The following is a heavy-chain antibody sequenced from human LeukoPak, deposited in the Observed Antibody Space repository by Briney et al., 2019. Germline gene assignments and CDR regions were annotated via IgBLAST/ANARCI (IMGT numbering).Heavy chain of an antibody. CDR2: IYSGGST. D-gene: IGHD5-24*01. Sequence: AGYLRLSGVGSGFTVSNNYMSWVRQAPRNGLEWVSLIYSGGSTYYADSVKGRFTISRDNSKNTVYLQMNSLRAEDTAMYYCARRDDHNGRDYWGQGTLVTVSS. V-gene: IGHV3-53*01. J-gene: IGHJ4*02. CDR1: GFTVSNNY. CDR3: ARRDDHNGRDY.